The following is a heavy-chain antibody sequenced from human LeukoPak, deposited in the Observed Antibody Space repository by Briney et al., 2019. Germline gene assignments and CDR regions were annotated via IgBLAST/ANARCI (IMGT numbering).Heavy chain of an antibody. CDR3: AKAVSGWELDY. CDR2: ISYDGRSK. D-gene: IGHD6-19*01. J-gene: IGHJ4*02. V-gene: IGHV3-30*18. Sequence: PGRSLRLSCAASRFTFSSYGMHWVRQAPGKGLEWVAVISYDGRSKYYADSMKGRFTISRDNSKNTLYLQMSSLRDEDTAVYYCAKAVSGWELDYWGQGTLVSVSS. CDR1: RFTFSSYG.